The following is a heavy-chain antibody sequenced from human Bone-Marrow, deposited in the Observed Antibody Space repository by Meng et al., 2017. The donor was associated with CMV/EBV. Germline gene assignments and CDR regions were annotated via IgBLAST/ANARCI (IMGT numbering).Heavy chain of an antibody. Sequence: SETLSLTCTVSGGSISSYYWNWIRQSPGKGLEWIGYIYYSGNTDYNPSLKSRVTISVDTSKNQFSLKLSSVTAADTALYYCARSASSGSYFSWFDPWGQGPLVTVYS. CDR2: IYYSGNT. V-gene: IGHV4-59*01. CDR1: GGSISSYY. CDR3: ARSASSGSYFSWFDP. D-gene: IGHD1-26*01. J-gene: IGHJ5*02.